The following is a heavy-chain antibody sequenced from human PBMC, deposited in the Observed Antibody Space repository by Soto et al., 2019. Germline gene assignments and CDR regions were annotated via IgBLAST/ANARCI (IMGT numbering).Heavy chain of an antibody. J-gene: IGHJ6*02. Sequence: QVQLQESDPRLLKPSETLSLTCTVSGASVTSYYWSWIRQPAGKGLDWIGRIYTSGNTDYNPTLKSRVTLSLETSQNKVSLKLSSVTAADTAIYYCARDGVGPHGMDVWGQGTTVTVSS. CDR2: IYTSGNT. D-gene: IGHD2-8*01. CDR3: ARDGVGPHGMDV. V-gene: IGHV4-4*07. CDR1: GASVTSYY.